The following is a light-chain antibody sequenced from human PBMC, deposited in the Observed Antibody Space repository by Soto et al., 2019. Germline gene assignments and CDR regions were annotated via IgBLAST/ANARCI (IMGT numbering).Light chain of an antibody. CDR2: EVN. V-gene: IGLV2-8*01. CDR1: SSDVGGYNY. J-gene: IGLJ1*01. Sequence: QSVLTQPPSASVSPGQSVAVSCTGTSSDVGGYNYVSWYQQPPGKAPKLMIYEVNKRPSGVPDRFSGSKSGNTASLTVSGLQAEDEADYYCSSYAGSSNVFGTGTKVTVL. CDR3: SSYAGSSNV.